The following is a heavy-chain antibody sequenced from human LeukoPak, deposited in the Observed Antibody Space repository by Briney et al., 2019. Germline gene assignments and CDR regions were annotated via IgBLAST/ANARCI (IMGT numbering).Heavy chain of an antibody. Sequence: GGSLRLSCAASGFTFNNYAMNWVRQAPGKGLEWVSVISGSGGTTYYADSVKGRFTISRDNAKNSLYLQMNSLRAEDTAVYYCARDRYYYDSSGYSYYYYGMDVWGQGTTVTVSS. CDR2: ISGSGGTT. J-gene: IGHJ6*02. CDR3: ARDRYYYDSSGYSYYYYGMDV. CDR1: GFTFNNYA. D-gene: IGHD3-22*01. V-gene: IGHV3-23*01.